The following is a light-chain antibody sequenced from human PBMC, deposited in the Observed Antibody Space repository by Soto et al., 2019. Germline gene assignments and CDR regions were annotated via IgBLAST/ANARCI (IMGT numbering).Light chain of an antibody. Sequence: VLPQSPDTLSLSPGDRATLSCRASQSVRSTFLAWYQQKPGQAPMLLICGASNRAAGIPERFSGSASETEFTLTISRLEPDDSAVYYCQQHHYSPMNTFGRGTKLQIK. CDR2: GAS. J-gene: IGKJ2*01. CDR1: QSVRSTF. V-gene: IGKV3-20*01. CDR3: QQHHYSPMNT.